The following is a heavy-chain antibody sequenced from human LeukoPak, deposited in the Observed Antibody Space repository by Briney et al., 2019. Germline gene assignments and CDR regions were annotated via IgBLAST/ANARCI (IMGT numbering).Heavy chain of an antibody. V-gene: IGHV3-7*03. CDR1: GFTFSSYW. CDR3: VRDSSGWYYFDY. J-gene: IGHJ4*02. Sequence: GGSLRLSCAASGFTFSSYWMSWVRQAPGKGLEWVANIKQDGSEKYYVDSVKGRFTISRDNAKNSLYLQMNSLRAEDTAVYYWVRDSSGWYYFDYWGQGPLATVSS. D-gene: IGHD6-19*01. CDR2: IKQDGSEK.